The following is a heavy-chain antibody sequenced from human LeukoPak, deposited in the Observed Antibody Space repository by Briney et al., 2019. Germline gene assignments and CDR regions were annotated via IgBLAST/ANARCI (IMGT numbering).Heavy chain of an antibody. CDR1: GFSFSSYW. J-gene: IGHJ6*02. V-gene: IGHV3-7*01. D-gene: IGHD2-2*01. Sequence: PGGPLRLSCAASGFSFSSYWMSWVRQAPGKGLEWVANIRQDGSEKYYVDSVKGRFTISRDNAKNSLYLQMNSLRAEDTAVYYCARVGYCSSTSCYFAGGMDVWGQGTTVTVSS. CDR3: ARVGYCSSTSCYFAGGMDV. CDR2: IRQDGSEK.